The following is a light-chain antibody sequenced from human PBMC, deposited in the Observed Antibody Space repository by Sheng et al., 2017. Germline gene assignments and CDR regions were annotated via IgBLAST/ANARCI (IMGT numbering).Light chain of an antibody. J-gene: IGLJ2*01. CDR1: SSDVGDYNY. CDR3: CSYSGTSHVL. V-gene: IGLV2-11*01. Sequence: QSALTQPRSVSGSPGQSVTISCTGTSSDVGDYNYVSWYQQHPGKAPKLMIYDVSQRPSGVPDRFSGSKSGNTASLTISGLQAEDEAEYYCCSYSGTSHVLFGGGTKLNVL. CDR2: DVS.